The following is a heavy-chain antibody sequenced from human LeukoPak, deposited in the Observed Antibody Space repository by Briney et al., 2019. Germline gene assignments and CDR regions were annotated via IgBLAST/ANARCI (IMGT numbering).Heavy chain of an antibody. Sequence: ASVKVSCKASGYTFTSYYMHWVRQAPGQGLEWMGIINPSGGSTSYAQKFQGRVTMTRDTSTSTVYMELSSLRSEDTAVYYCARSQEYCGGDCYSPDYWGQGTLVTVSS. CDR2: INPSGGST. J-gene: IGHJ4*02. CDR3: ARSQEYCGGDCYSPDY. D-gene: IGHD2-21*02. CDR1: GYTFTSYY. V-gene: IGHV1-46*01.